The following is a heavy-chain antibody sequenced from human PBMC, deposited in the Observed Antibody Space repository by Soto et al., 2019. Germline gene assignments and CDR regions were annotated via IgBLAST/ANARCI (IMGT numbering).Heavy chain of an antibody. V-gene: IGHV3-23*01. J-gene: IGHJ4*02. CDR3: AKGRGGSGSLTPRVDF. D-gene: IGHD3-10*01. Sequence: EVQLLESGGGLVQPGGSLRLSCAASGFTFNNYAMTWVRQAPGKGLEWVSAISGGGDTTSYADSVKGRFTVSRDGSKNTQYLQMISLRAEDTALYYCAKGRGGSGSLTPRVDFWGQGTLVTVSS. CDR2: ISGGGDTT. CDR1: GFTFNNYA.